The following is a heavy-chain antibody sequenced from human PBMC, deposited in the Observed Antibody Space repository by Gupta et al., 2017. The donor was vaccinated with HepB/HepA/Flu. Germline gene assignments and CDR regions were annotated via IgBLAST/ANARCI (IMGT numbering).Heavy chain of an antibody. Sequence: QVQLVQSGAEVKKPGASVKVSCKASGYTFTSYYMHWVRQAPGQGLEWMGIINPSGGSTSYAQKFQGRVTMTRDTSTSTVYMELSSLRPEDTAVYYCARVLLLWFGESHFDYWGQGTLVTVSS. D-gene: IGHD3-10*01. CDR1: GYTFTSYY. CDR3: ARVLLLWFGESHFDY. J-gene: IGHJ4*02. V-gene: IGHV1-46*01. CDR2: INPSGGST.